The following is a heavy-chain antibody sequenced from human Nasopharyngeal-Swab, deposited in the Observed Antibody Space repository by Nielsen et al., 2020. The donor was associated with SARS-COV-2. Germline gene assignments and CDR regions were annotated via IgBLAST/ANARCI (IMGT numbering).Heavy chain of an antibody. D-gene: IGHD4-17*01. J-gene: IGHJ4*02. CDR1: GFTFSRYS. V-gene: IGHV3-48*04. CDR3: ARDRYGDYVFDF. CDR2: ISSSSSTI. Sequence: GESLKISCAASGFTFSRYSMNWVRQAPGTGLEWVSNISSSSSTIYYADSVLGRFTISRDNAKNSLYLQMNSLRAEDTAVYYCARDRYGDYVFDFWGQGTLVTVSS.